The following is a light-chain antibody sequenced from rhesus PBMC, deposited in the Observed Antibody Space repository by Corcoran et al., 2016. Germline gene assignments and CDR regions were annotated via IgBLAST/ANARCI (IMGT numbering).Light chain of an antibody. Sequence: EIVMTQSPATLSLSPGETATLSCRASESVGSYLAWYQQKPGQAPKLLVHSAYFRATGIPDRFSGSGVRTEFTLTISSLEPEDVGVYHCQQYNDLLPLTFGGGTKVELK. J-gene: IGKJ4*01. CDR1: ESVGSY. CDR3: QQYNDLLPLT. V-gene: IGKV3-40*03. CDR2: SAY.